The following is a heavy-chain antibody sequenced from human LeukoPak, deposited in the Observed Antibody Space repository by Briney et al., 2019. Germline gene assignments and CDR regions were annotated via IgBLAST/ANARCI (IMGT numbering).Heavy chain of an antibody. D-gene: IGHD2-2*01. CDR2: INLNSGGT. CDR1: GYTFTSYG. Sequence: ASVKVSCKASGYTFTSYGISWVRQAPGQGLEWMGWINLNSGGTNYAQKFQGRVTMTRDTSISTAYMELSRLRSDDTAVYYCAREACSSTSCQPWYWGQGTLVTVSS. CDR3: AREACSSTSCQPWY. V-gene: IGHV1-2*02. J-gene: IGHJ4*02.